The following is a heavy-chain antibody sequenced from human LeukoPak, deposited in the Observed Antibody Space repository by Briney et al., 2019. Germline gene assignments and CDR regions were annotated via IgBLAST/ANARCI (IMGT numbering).Heavy chain of an antibody. CDR3: AKGSGSPTQPKYY. CDR1: GFTFSSYG. Sequence: GGSLRLSCAASGFTFSSYGMHWVRQAPGKGLEWVAVIWYDGSNKYYADSVKGRFTISRDNSKNTLYLQMNSLRAEDTAVYYCAKGSGSPTQPKYYWGQGTLVTVSS. V-gene: IGHV3-33*06. CDR2: IWYDGSNK. D-gene: IGHD1-26*01. J-gene: IGHJ4*02.